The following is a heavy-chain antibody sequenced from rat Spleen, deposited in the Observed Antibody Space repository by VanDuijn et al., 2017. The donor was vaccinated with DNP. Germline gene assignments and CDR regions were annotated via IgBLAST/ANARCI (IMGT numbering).Heavy chain of an antibody. J-gene: IGHJ4*01. CDR2: ISTSGSRT. V-gene: IGHV5-25*01. CDR1: GFTFSNYY. CDR3: ARDNYVTSGAMDA. Sequence: EVQLVESGGGLVQPGRSLKLSCAASGFTFSNYYMAWVRQAPKKGLEWVATISTSGSRTYYPDSVKGRFTISRDNAKSAIFLQMDSLRSEDTATYYCARDNYVTSGAMDAWGQGTSVTVSS. D-gene: IGHD1-11*01.